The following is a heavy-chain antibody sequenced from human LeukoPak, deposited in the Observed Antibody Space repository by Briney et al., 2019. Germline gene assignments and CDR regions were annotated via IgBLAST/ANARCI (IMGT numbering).Heavy chain of an antibody. Sequence: GGSLTLFCAASGLPFSCYSMNWVRQAPGKGLEGVSYISGSGSNIYYADSVKGRFTISRDNAKNSMYLQMNSLSAEDTAVYYCATGSLVHYYGSGSYRIRAGFDYWGQGTLVTVSS. CDR1: GLPFSCYS. V-gene: IGHV3-48*04. CDR3: ATGSLVHYYGSGSYRIRAGFDY. D-gene: IGHD3-10*01. J-gene: IGHJ4*02. CDR2: ISGSGSNI.